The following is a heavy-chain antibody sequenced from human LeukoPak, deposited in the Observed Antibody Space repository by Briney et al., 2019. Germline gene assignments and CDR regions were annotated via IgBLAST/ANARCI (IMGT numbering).Heavy chain of an antibody. Sequence: GGSLRLSCAASGFSFSSYRMNWVRQAPGKGLEWVSSVSNSGDYIHYADSVKGRFTISRDNSKNSLYLQMNSLRAEDTAVYYCARRHWGYYVLDYWGQGTLVTVSS. D-gene: IGHD1-26*01. V-gene: IGHV3-21*06. CDR1: GFSFSSYR. CDR2: VSNSGDYI. CDR3: ARRHWGYYVLDY. J-gene: IGHJ4*02.